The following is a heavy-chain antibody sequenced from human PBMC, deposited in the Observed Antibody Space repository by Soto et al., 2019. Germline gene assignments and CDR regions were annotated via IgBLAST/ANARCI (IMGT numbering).Heavy chain of an antibody. Sequence: ASVKVSCKTSGYTFTNYDINWVRQAAGQGLEWMGWINPDSGNTGYAQKFQGRVTMTRDTSISTAYMELNSLRSEDTAVYYCAGGRRYCTTTSCYPPALFPYGMDVWGQGTTVTAP. J-gene: IGHJ6*02. CDR1: GYTFTNYD. CDR3: AGGRRYCTTTSCYPPALFPYGMDV. D-gene: IGHD2-2*01. V-gene: IGHV1-8*01. CDR2: INPDSGNT.